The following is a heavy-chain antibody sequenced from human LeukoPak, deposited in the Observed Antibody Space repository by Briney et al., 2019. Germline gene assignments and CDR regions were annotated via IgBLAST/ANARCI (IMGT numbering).Heavy chain of an antibody. Sequence: PGGSLRLSCAASGFTVSSNYMSWVRQAPGKGLEWVSVIYSGGSTYYPDSVKGRFTISRDNSKNTLYLQMNSLRAEATAVYYCARVDYYDSSYFDYWGQGTLVTVSS. V-gene: IGHV3-53*01. CDR2: IYSGGST. CDR1: GFTVSSNY. J-gene: IGHJ4*02. CDR3: ARVDYYDSSYFDY. D-gene: IGHD3-22*01.